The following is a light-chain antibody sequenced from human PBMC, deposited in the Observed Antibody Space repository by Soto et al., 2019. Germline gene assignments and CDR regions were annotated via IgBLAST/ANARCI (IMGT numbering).Light chain of an antibody. Sequence: EIVLTQSPATLSLSPGERATLSCRASQSVNNYLAWYQQKPGRTPRLLIYDASVRATGVPARFSGSGSGTDFTLTISRLEPEDFAVYFCQQHTNWFSWTFGQGTKVDIK. CDR2: DAS. V-gene: IGKV3-11*01. CDR3: QQHTNWFSWT. J-gene: IGKJ1*01. CDR1: QSVNNY.